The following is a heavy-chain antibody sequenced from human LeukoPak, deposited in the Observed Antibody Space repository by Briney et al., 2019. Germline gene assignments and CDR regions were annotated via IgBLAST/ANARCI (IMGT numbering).Heavy chain of an antibody. D-gene: IGHD6-19*01. CDR2: ISYDGSNK. Sequence: GGSLRLSCAASGFTFSSYAVHWVRQAPGKGLEWVAVISYDGSNKYYADSVKGRFTISRDNSKNTLYLQMNSLRAEDTAVYYCAKEGGVAVAMNEFDYWGQGTLVTVSS. V-gene: IGHV3-30*04. CDR1: GFTFSSYA. J-gene: IGHJ4*02. CDR3: AKEGGVAVAMNEFDY.